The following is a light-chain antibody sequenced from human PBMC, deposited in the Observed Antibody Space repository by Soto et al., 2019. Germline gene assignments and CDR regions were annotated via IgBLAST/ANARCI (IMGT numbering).Light chain of an antibody. CDR1: QNVLYSSNNKNY. Sequence: DIVMTQSPDSLAVSLGERATINCKSSQNVLYSSNNKNYLAWYQQKPGQPPKLLIYWASTRESGVPDRFSGSGSGTDFTLTISSLQAEDVAVYYCQQYYSTPFTSGPGTKVDIK. CDR2: WAS. CDR3: QQYYSTPFT. J-gene: IGKJ3*01. V-gene: IGKV4-1*01.